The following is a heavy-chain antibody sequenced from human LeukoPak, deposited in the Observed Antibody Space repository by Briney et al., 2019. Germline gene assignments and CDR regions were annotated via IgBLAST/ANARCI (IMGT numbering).Heavy chain of an antibody. CDR1: GFSFSTHD. CDR3: AKDPGAKVRGYYMDV. J-gene: IGHJ6*03. CDR2: IWDDDSKK. Sequence: GGSLRLSCAASGFSFSTHDMHWVRQVPGKGLEWVAFIWDDDSKKWYADSVKGRFTISRDNSKNTVYLQMNSLTPEDTAIYYCAKDPGAKVRGYYMDVWGKGTTVIVSS. D-gene: IGHD3-10*01. V-gene: IGHV3-30*02.